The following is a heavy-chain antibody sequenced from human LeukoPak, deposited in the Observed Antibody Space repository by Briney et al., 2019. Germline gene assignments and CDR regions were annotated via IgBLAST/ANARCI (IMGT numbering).Heavy chain of an antibody. J-gene: IGHJ5*02. V-gene: IGHV4-30-2*01. CDR2: IYHNGGT. D-gene: IGHD5-24*01. CDR3: ARVPSDGLNWFDP. Sequence: SETLSLTCAVSGASISSGGYSWSWIRQPPGKGLECIGYIYHNGGTYYNPSLKSRVTISVDRSKNQFSLKLNSVTAADTAVYYCARVPSDGLNWFDPWGQGTLVTVSS. CDR1: GASISSGGYS.